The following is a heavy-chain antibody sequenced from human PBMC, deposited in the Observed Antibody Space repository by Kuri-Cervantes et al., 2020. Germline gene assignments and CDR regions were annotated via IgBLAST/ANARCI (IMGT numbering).Heavy chain of an antibody. CDR2: IYHSGST. V-gene: IGHV4-34*01. D-gene: IGHD5-12*01. CDR1: GGSFSGYY. CDR3: ARSRTYSGYDYYFDY. Sequence: SQTLSLTCAVYGGSFSGYYWSWIRQPPGKGLEWIGSIYHSGSTNYNPSLKSRVTISVDTSKNQFSLKLSSVTAADTAVYYCARSRTYSGYDYYFDYWGQGTLVTVSS. J-gene: IGHJ4*02.